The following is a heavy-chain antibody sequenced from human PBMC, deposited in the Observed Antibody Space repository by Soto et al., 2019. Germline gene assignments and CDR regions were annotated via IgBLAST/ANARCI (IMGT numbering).Heavy chain of an antibody. CDR3: ARAVGGAAAGFHYYYYYGMDV. V-gene: IGHV3-30-3*01. CDR2: ISYDGSNR. CDR1: GFIFSRNA. Sequence: GGSLRLSCAASGFIFSRNAMHWVRQAPGKGLEWVAVISYDGSNRYYADSVKGRFTISRDNSKNTLYLQMNSLRGEDTAVYYCARAVGGAAAGFHYYYYYGMDVWGQGTTVTVSS. D-gene: IGHD6-13*01. J-gene: IGHJ6*02.